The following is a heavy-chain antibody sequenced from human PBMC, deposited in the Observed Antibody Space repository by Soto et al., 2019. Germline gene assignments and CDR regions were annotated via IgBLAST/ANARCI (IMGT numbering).Heavy chain of an antibody. J-gene: IGHJ5*02. V-gene: IGHV1-69*13. CDR1: GGTFSSYA. Sequence: SVKVSCKASGGTFSSYAISWVRQAPGQGLEWMGGIIPIFGTANYAQKFQGRVTITADESTSTAYMELSSLRSEDTAVYYCARDTRKGYCSSTSCYTLWFDPWGQGTLVTVSS. D-gene: IGHD2-2*02. CDR2: IIPIFGTA. CDR3: ARDTRKGYCSSTSCYTLWFDP.